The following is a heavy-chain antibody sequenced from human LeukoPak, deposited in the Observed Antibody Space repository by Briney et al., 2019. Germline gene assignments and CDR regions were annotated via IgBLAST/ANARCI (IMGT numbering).Heavy chain of an antibody. J-gene: IGHJ6*01. Sequence: GGSLRLSCAASGFTFSSYTMNWVRQAPGKGLEWVSYISSSSSYIYYADSVKGRFTISRDNAENSLYLQMNSLRAEDTAVYYCARGSEGYCSGGGCYYGMDVWGQGTTATVSS. CDR2: ISSSSSYI. CDR1: GFTFSSYT. V-gene: IGHV3-21*01. CDR3: ARGSEGYCSGGGCYYGMDV. D-gene: IGHD2-15*01.